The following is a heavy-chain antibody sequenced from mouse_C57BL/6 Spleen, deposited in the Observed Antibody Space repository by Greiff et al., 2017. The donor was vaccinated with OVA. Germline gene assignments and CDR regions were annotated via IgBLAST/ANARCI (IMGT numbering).Heavy chain of an antibody. J-gene: IGHJ1*03. Sequence: EVKLVESGGGLVKPGGSLKLSCAASGFTFSDYGMHWVRQAPEKGLEWVAYISSGSSTIYYADTVKGRCTISRDNAKNTLFLQMTRLRSEDTAMYYCASLYYGSSYGYFDVWGTGTTVTVSS. CDR1: GFTFSDYG. D-gene: IGHD1-1*01. V-gene: IGHV5-17*01. CDR2: ISSGSSTI. CDR3: ASLYYGSSYGYFDV.